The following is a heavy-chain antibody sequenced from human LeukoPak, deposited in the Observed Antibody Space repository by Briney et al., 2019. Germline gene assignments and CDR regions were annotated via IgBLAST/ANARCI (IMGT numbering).Heavy chain of an antibody. CDR2: INPSGGST. J-gene: IGHJ4*02. CDR3: AREEVNQGMTTVDH. Sequence: AAVKVTCKASRYTFTRYYMHWVRQAPGQGVEWMGIINPSGGSTSYEQKFQGRVTMTRDTSTSTVYMELSSLRSEDTAVYYCAREEVNQGMTTVDHWGQGTLVTVSS. V-gene: IGHV1-46*01. D-gene: IGHD4-17*01. CDR1: RYTFTRYY.